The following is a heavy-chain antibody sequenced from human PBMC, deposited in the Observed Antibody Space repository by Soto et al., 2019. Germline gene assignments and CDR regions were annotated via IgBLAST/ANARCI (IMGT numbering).Heavy chain of an antibody. D-gene: IGHD6-19*01. Sequence: QVQLVESGGGVVQPGRSLRLSCAASGFTFSSYAMHWVRQAPGKGLEWVAVISYDGSNKYYADSVKGRFTISRDNSKNTLYRQMNSLRAEDTAVYYCARDRGGSGWYPYFDYWGQGTLVTVSS. J-gene: IGHJ4*02. CDR1: GFTFSSYA. V-gene: IGHV3-30-3*01. CDR3: ARDRGGSGWYPYFDY. CDR2: ISYDGSNK.